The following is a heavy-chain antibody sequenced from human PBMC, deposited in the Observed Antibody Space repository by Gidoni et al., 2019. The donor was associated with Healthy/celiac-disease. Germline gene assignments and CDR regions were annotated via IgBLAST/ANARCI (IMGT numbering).Heavy chain of an antibody. CDR1: GFTFSSYS. CDR3: ARSSWYCGGDCYAFD. CDR2: ISSSSSYI. J-gene: IGHJ4*02. Sequence: EVQLVESGGGLVKPGGSLRLSCAASGFTFSSYSMNWVRQAPGKGLEWVSSISSSSSYIYYADSVKGRFTISRDNAKNSLYLQMNSLRAEDTAVYYCARSSWYCGGDCYAFDWGQGTLVTVSS. D-gene: IGHD2-21*02. V-gene: IGHV3-21*01.